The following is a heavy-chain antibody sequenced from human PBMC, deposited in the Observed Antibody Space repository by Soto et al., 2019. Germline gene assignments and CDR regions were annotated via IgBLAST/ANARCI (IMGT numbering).Heavy chain of an antibody. CDR2: SRDKAHSHTT. J-gene: IGHJ3*02. CDR3: VRGYYGFDM. Sequence: EVQLVESGGGLVQPGESLRLSCGVSGFTFSDHYMDWVRQLPGKGLEWLARSRDKAHSHTTEYVASVRVRFTISRDDSKKSLYLQMNSLKIEDTAVYYCVRGYYGFDMWGRGTMVTVSS. V-gene: IGHV3-72*01. D-gene: IGHD5-18*01. CDR1: GFTFSDHY.